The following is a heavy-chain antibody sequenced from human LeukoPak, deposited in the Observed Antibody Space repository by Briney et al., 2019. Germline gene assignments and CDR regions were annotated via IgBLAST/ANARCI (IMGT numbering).Heavy chain of an antibody. Sequence: SETLSLTCTVSGGSISSYYWSWIRQPAGKGLESIGHISTSGSTNYNPSLKSRVTISVDKAKNQFSLNLNSVTAADTAVYYCARGGDRSFDYWGQGTLVTVSS. J-gene: IGHJ4*02. CDR3: ARGGDRSFDY. D-gene: IGHD3-10*01. CDR1: GGSISSYY. V-gene: IGHV4-4*07. CDR2: ISTSGST.